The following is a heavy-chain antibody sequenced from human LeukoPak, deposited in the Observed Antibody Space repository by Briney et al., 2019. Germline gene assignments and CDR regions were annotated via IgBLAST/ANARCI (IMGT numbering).Heavy chain of an antibody. CDR1: GGSFSGYY. CDR2: INHSGST. J-gene: IGHJ4*02. Sequence: SETLSLTCAVYGGSFSGYYWSWIRQPPGKGLEWIGEINHSGSTNYNPSLKSRVTISVDTSKNQFSLKLSSVTAADTAVYYCARAVRWKGGMVRGAFDYWGQGTLVTVSS. CDR3: ARAVRWKGGMVRGAFDY. D-gene: IGHD3-10*01. V-gene: IGHV4-34*01.